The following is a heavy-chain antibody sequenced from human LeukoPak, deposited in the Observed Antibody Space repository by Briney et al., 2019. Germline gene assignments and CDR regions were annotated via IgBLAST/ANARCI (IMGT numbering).Heavy chain of an antibody. CDR1: GYTFTSYY. CDR3: ARALDGYDRSWVPVDY. V-gene: IGHV1-46*01. CDR2: INPSGGST. J-gene: IGHJ4*02. D-gene: IGHD5-12*01. Sequence: GASVKVSCKAPGYTFTSYYMHWVRQAPGQGREWMGIINPSGGSTSYAQKFQGRVTMTRDTSTSTVYMELRSLRSEDTAVYYCARALDGYDRSWVPVDYRGQGTLVTVSS.